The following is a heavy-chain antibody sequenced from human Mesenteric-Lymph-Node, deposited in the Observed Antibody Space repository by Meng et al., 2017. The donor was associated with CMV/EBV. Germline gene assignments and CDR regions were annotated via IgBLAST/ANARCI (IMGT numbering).Heavy chain of an antibody. CDR3: AKDFEQPAFDYFDY. V-gene: IGHV3-23*01. D-gene: IGHD6-13*01. J-gene: IGHJ4*02. Sequence: GEPLKISCAASGFTFNHYYMNWIRLVPGKGLEWVSTVSGGADSTYYADSMEGRFTISRDNSQNTLYLQMSSLRVEDTAVYYCAKDFEQPAFDYFDYWGQGTLVTVSS. CDR2: VSGGADST. CDR1: GFTFNHYY.